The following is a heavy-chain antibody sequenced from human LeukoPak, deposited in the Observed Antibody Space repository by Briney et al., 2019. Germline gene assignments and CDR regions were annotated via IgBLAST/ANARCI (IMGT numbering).Heavy chain of an antibody. CDR2: IKEDGSIQ. J-gene: IGHJ4*02. V-gene: IGHV3-7*01. Sequence: GGSLRLSCAASGFDLGHYEVNWVRQAPGKGLEWLANIKEDGSIQYYLDSVRGRFTISRDNAKTSVYLQLNSLRADDTAVYYCARDVWTGVAVSDYWGQGTLVTVSS. CDR3: ARDVWTGVAVSDY. CDR1: GFDLGHYE. D-gene: IGHD6-19*01.